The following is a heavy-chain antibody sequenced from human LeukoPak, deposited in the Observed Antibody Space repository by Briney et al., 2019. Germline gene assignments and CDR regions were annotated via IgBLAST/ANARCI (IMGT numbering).Heavy chain of an antibody. D-gene: IGHD6-25*01. CDR2: IYTSGST. J-gene: IGHJ4*02. CDR3: ARDTVSGHFDY. V-gene: IGHV4-4*07. Sequence: SETLSLTCTVSDGSLSSYYWSWIRQPAGKGLEWIGRIYTSGSTSYNPSLKSRVTMSVDTSKKQFSLKLSSVTAADTAVYYCARDTVSGHFDYWGQGTLVTVSS. CDR1: DGSLSSYY.